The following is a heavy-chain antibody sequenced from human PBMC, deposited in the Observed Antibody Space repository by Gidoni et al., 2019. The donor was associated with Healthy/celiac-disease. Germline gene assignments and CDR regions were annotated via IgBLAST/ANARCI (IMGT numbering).Heavy chain of an antibody. J-gene: IGHJ4*02. CDR3: ARHAVGMATIRGHFDY. V-gene: IGHV4-39*01. CDR2: IYYSGST. Sequence: QLQLQESGPGLVKPSETLSLTCTVSGGSISSSSYYWGWIRQPPGKGLEWIGSIYYSGSTYYNPSLKSRVTISVDTSKNQFSLKLSSVTAADTAVYYCARHAVGMATIRGHFDYWGQGTLVTVSS. CDR1: GGSISSSSYY. D-gene: IGHD5-12*01.